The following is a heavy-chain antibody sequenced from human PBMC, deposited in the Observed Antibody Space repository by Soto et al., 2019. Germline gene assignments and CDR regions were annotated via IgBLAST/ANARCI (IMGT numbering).Heavy chain of an antibody. CDR1: GFTFSTYG. J-gene: IGHJ6*01. D-gene: IGHD4-17*01. CDR2: ISYDGTNK. CDR3: AKDLQSYGDYDYYCYGMDV. V-gene: IGHV3-30*18. Sequence: QVQLVESGGGEVQPGRSLTISCAASGFTFSTYGMHWVRQTPGKGLEWVAVISYDGTNKYYSDSVKGRFTISTDSFMNTLTLQMNSLRADDTAVYSCAKDLQSYGDYDYYCYGMDVWGLGTWGTVSS.